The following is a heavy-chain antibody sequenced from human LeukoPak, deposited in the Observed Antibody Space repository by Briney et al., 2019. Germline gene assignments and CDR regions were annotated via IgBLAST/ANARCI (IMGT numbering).Heavy chain of an antibody. CDR3: ARARLYYYDSSGYYLEGFDY. Sequence: GGSLRLSCAASGFTFGSYWMHWVRQAPGKGLVWVSRINSDGSSTSYADSVKGRFTISRDNAKNTLYLQMNSLRAEDTAVYYCARARLYYYDSSGYYLEGFDYWGQGTLVTVSS. V-gene: IGHV3-74*01. CDR2: INSDGSST. D-gene: IGHD3-22*01. CDR1: GFTFGSYW. J-gene: IGHJ4*02.